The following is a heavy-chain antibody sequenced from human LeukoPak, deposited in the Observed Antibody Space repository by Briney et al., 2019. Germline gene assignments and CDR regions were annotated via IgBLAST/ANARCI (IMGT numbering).Heavy chain of an antibody. D-gene: IGHD3-3*01. J-gene: IGHJ5*02. Sequence: SETLSLTCTVSGGSISSYYWSWIRQPAGKGLEWIGRIYTSGSTNYNPSLKSRVTMSVDTSKNQFSLKLSSVTAADTAVYYCARGQYGGIAWSGYYRMYNWFDPWGQGTLVTVSS. V-gene: IGHV4-4*07. CDR2: IYTSGST. CDR1: GGSISSYY. CDR3: ARGQYGGIAWSGYYRMYNWFDP.